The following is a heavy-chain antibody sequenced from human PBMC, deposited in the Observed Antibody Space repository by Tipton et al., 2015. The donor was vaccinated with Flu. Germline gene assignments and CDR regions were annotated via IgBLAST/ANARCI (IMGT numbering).Heavy chain of an antibody. CDR2: VYTSGST. V-gene: IGHV4-61*02. CDR3: ARDTTTRPRVFDI. D-gene: IGHD1-1*01. CDR1: GGSITSTNFY. J-gene: IGHJ3*02. Sequence: TLSLTCSVSGGSITSTNFYWSWVRQPAGRAPEWIGRVYTSGSTSYNPSLKSRLTVSLDTSKIHFSLRLTSVTAADTGVYFCARDTTTRPRVFDIWGQGTMVAVSP.